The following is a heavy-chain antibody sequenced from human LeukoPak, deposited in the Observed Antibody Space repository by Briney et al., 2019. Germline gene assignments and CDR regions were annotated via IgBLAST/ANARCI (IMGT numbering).Heavy chain of an antibody. CDR1: GFTFSSCG. D-gene: IGHD1-26*01. CDR2: IWYDGSNK. Sequence: GGSLRLSCAASGFTFSSCGMHWVRQAPGKGLEWVAVIWYDGSNKYYADSVKGRFTISRDNSKNTLYLQMNSLRTEDTAVYYCAKDFVPRGGSYFPGFDYWGQGTLVIVSS. J-gene: IGHJ4*02. CDR3: AKDFVPRGGSYFPGFDY. V-gene: IGHV3-33*06.